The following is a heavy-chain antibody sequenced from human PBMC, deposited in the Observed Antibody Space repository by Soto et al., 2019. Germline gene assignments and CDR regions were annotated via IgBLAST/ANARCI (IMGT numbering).Heavy chain of an antibody. CDR1: GGSISSYY. V-gene: IGHV4-4*07. D-gene: IGHD2-2*01. Sequence: XATLSLTCTVSGGSISSYYWSWIRQPAGKGLEWIGRIYTSVSTNYNPSLKSRVTMSIDTSKNQFSLKLSSVTAADTAVYYCARDGVVVPDAIMYNWFDPWGQGTLVTVSS. CDR2: IYTSVST. J-gene: IGHJ5*02. CDR3: ARDGVVVPDAIMYNWFDP.